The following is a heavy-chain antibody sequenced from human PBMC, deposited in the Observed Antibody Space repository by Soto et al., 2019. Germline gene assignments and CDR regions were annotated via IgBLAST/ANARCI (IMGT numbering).Heavy chain of an antibody. CDR1: GGSIISDGYP. Sequence: SETLSLTCAVSGGSIISDGYPWSWIRQPPGKGLQWIGHIYEGGNTYYTPSLESRVAISTDKSKNQFSLRLSSVTAADTAVYYCVRRSPEDAFDIWGQGTMVTVSS. CDR2: IYEGGNT. CDR3: VRRSPEDAFDI. J-gene: IGHJ3*02. V-gene: IGHV4-30-2*01.